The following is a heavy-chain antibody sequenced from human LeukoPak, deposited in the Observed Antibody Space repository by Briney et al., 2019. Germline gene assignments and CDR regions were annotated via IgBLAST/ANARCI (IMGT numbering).Heavy chain of an antibody. V-gene: IGHV3-21*01. CDR1: GFTFSSYS. Sequence: GGSLRLSCAASGFTFSSYSMNWVRQAPGKGLEWVSSISSSSSYIYYADSVKGRFTISRDNAKNSLYLQMNSLRAEDTAVYYCATEKGYSSSWYEDWGQGTLVTVSS. CDR2: ISSSSSYI. D-gene: IGHD6-13*01. CDR3: ATEKGYSSSWYED. J-gene: IGHJ4*02.